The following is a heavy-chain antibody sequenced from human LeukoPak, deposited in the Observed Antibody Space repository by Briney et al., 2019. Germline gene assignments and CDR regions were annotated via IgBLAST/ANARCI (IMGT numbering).Heavy chain of an antibody. V-gene: IGHV4-4*02. D-gene: IGHD1-1*01. J-gene: IGHJ4*02. CDR2: IYHSGSP. CDR1: GGSISSNNW. CDR3: ARVNINNWHSCDY. Sequence: SETLSLTCAVSGGSISSNNWWGWVRQPPGKGLEWIGEIYHSGSPNYNPSLKSRVTISVDKSRNHFSLNLSSVTAADTAVYYCARVNINNWHSCDYWGQGTLVTISS.